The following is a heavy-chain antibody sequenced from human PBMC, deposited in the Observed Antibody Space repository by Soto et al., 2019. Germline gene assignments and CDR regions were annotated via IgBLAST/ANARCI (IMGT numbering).Heavy chain of an antibody. J-gene: IGHJ4*02. CDR2: ITSSGDAI. V-gene: IGHV3-11*01. Sequence: GGSLRLSCAASGFTFSDYYMSWICQAPGKGLEWVSYITSSGDAIYYADSVKGRFTISRDNAKNSLYLQMNSLRADDTAVYYCARDQGYYDSSGYFHSWGQGILVTVS. D-gene: IGHD3-22*01. CDR3: ARDQGYYDSSGYFHS. CDR1: GFTFSDYY.